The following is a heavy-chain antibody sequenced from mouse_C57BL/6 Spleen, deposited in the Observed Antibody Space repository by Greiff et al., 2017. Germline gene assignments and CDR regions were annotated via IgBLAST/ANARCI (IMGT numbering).Heavy chain of an antibody. CDR2: ISSGSSTI. J-gene: IGHJ2*01. V-gene: IGHV5-17*01. CDR1: GFTFSDYG. Sequence: DVQLVESGGGLVKPGGSLKLSCAASGFTFSDYGMHWVRQAPGKGLEWVAYISSGSSTIYYADTVKGRFTISRDNAKNTLFLQMTSMRSEDTAMYSCARRTYFDYWGQGTTLTVSS. CDR3: ARRTYFDY.